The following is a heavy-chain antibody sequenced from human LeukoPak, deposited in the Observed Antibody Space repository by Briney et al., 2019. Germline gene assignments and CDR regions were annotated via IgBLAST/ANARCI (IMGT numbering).Heavy chain of an antibody. Sequence: ASVKVSCKASGGTFSSYAISWVRQAPGQGLEWMGGIIPIFGTANYAQKFQGRVTITADESTSTAYMELSSLRSEDTAVYYCARDRLPIAAAGPYYYYGMDVWGQGTTVTVSS. CDR1: GGTFSSYA. V-gene: IGHV1-69*13. J-gene: IGHJ6*02. CDR2: IIPIFGTA. CDR3: ARDRLPIAAAGPYYYYGMDV. D-gene: IGHD6-13*01.